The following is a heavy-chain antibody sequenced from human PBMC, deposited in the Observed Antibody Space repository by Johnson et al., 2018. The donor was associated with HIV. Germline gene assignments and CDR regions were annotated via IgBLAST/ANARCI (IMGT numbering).Heavy chain of an antibody. CDR2: ISYDGSNK. V-gene: IGHV3-33*05. Sequence: QVQLVESGGGVVQPGGSLRLSCAASGFTFSSYGMHWVRQAPGKGLEWVAVISYDGSNKYYADSVKGRFTTSRDNANNSLYLQMNGLRDEDTALYYCARESGHAFDIWGQGTVVTVSS. J-gene: IGHJ3*02. D-gene: IGHD3-3*01. CDR1: GFTFSSYG. CDR3: ARESGHAFDI.